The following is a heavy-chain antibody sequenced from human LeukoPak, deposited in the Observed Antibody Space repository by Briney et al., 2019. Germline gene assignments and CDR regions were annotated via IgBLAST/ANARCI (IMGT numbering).Heavy chain of an antibody. CDR1: GFTVSSNY. V-gene: IGHV3-66*01. J-gene: IGHJ4*02. CDR3: ARAMMVVTNLWGVFDY. Sequence: GGSLRLSCAASGFTVSSNYMSWVRQAPGKGLEWVSVIYSGGRTYYADSVKGRFTISRDNSKNTLYLQMNSLRAEDTAVYYCARAMMVVTNLWGVFDYWGQGTLVTVSS. CDR2: IYSGGRT. D-gene: IGHD3-22*01.